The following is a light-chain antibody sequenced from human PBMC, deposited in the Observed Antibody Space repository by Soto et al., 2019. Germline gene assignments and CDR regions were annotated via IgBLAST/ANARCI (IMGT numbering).Light chain of an antibody. CDR1: TSNIGTYP. Sequence: QSVLSQPPSTSGTPGQRVTISCSGGTSNIGTYPVNWYQQFPETAPRLLIYGSDRRPSGVPDRFSGSKSGTSASLSIGGLHAEDEADYYCAAWDDSLDGSTFGGGTKLTVL. CDR3: AAWDDSLDGST. CDR2: GSD. V-gene: IGLV1-44*01. J-gene: IGLJ2*01.